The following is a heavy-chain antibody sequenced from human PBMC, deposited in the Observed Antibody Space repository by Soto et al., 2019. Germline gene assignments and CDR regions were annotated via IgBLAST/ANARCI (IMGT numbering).Heavy chain of an antibody. CDR2: INAGNGNT. CDR1: GYTFTSYA. J-gene: IGHJ4*02. CDR3: ARSIVVVTALDY. Sequence: QVQLVQSGAEEKKPGASVKVSCKASGYTFTSYAMRWVRQAPGQRLEWMGWINAGNGNTKYSQKFQGRVTITRDTSASTAYMELSSPRSEDTAVYYCARSIVVVTALDYWGQGTLVTVSS. V-gene: IGHV1-3*05. D-gene: IGHD2-21*02.